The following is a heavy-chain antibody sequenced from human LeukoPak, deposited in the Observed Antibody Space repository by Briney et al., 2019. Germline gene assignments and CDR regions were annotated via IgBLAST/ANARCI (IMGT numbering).Heavy chain of an antibody. CDR3: TRDGGDSSGYYPYYFDY. J-gene: IGHJ4*02. D-gene: IGHD3-22*01. CDR2: IRSKAYGGTT. CDR1: GFTFGDYA. Sequence: PGGSLRLSCTASGFTFGDYAMSWVRQAPGKGLEWVGFIRSKAYGGTTEYAASVKGRFTISRDDSKSIAYLQMNSLKTEDTAVYYCTRDGGDSSGYYPYYFDYWGQGTLVTVSS. V-gene: IGHV3-49*04.